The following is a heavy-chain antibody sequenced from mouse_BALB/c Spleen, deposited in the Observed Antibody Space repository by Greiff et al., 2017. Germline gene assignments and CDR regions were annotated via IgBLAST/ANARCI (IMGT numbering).Heavy chain of an antibody. CDR2: ISNGGGST. V-gene: IGHV5-12-2*01. J-gene: IGHJ3*01. CDR3: ASLITTARAFAY. CDR1: GFTFSSYT. D-gene: IGHD1-2*01. Sequence: EVQLQESGGGLVQPGGSLKLSCAASGFTFSSYTMSWVRQTPEKRLEWVAYISNGGGSTYYPDTVKGRFTISRDNAKNTLYLQMSSLKSEDTAMYYCASLITTARAFAYWGQGTLVTVSA.